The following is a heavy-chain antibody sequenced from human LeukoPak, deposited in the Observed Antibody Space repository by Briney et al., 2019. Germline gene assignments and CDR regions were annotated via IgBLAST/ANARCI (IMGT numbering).Heavy chain of an antibody. J-gene: IGHJ4*02. CDR1: GFSFSSYG. V-gene: IGHV3-30*02. CDR3: VHGGLYYLDY. D-gene: IGHD3-10*01. Sequence: PGGTLRLSCAGSGFSFSSYGMHWVRQAPGKGLEWMAFIRSDGSNKYYADSVKGRFTISRDIFKNTLYLQMNSLRAEDTAVYYCVHGGLYYLDYWGQGTLVTVSS. CDR2: IRSDGSNK.